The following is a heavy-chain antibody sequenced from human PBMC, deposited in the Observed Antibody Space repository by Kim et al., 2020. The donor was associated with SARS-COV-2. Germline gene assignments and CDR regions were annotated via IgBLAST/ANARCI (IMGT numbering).Heavy chain of an antibody. J-gene: IGHJ5*02. CDR2: LYYGGST. D-gene: IGHD2-15*01. CDR1: GGSISSSSGYY. CDR3: ARRWTRAMSTLLDP. V-gene: IGHV4-39*01. Sequence: SETLSLTCTVSGGSISSSSGYYWGWLRQPPGKGLEWIGDLYYGGSTYYNPSLKSRVTISADTSKNQFSLNLSSVTAADTAVYYCARRWTRAMSTLLDPCGQGTLITVSS.